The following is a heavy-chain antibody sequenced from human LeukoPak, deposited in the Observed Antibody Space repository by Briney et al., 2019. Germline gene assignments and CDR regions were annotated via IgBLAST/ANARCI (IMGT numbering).Heavy chain of an antibody. D-gene: IGHD2-2*01. CDR2: ISGSGGST. J-gene: IGHJ6*03. Sequence: AGGSLRLSCAASGFTFSSYAMSWVRQAPGKGLEWVSAISGSGGSTYYADSVKGRFTISRDNSKNTLYLQMNSLRAEDTAVYYCARTSTSCYETGCYSYYMDVWGKGTTVTVSS. CDR3: ARTSTSCYETGCYSYYMDV. CDR1: GFTFSSYA. V-gene: IGHV3-23*01.